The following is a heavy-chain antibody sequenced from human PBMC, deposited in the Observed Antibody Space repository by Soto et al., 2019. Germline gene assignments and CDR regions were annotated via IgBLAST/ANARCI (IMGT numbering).Heavy chain of an antibody. CDR2: INAGNGNT. J-gene: IGHJ4*02. V-gene: IGHV1-3*01. CDR3: ARAVAVPADFDY. Sequence: ASVKVSCKASGYTFTGYAMHWVRQAPGQRLEWMGWINAGNGNTKYSQKFQGRVAITRDTSASTAYMELSSLRSEDTAVYYCARAVAVPADFDYWGPGTLVTVSS. CDR1: GYTFTGYA. D-gene: IGHD6-19*01.